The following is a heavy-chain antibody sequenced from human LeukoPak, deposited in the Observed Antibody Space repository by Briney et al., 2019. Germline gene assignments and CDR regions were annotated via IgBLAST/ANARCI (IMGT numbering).Heavy chain of an antibody. V-gene: IGHV3-30-3*01. CDR3: ARDGANWGSSTDY. CDR2: ISYDGSNK. CDR1: GFTFSTCA. Sequence: PGRSLRLSCAASGFTFSTCAMHWVRQAPGKGLEWVAVISYDGSNKYYADSVKGRFTISRDDSKSTLYLQMNSLRAEDTAVYYCARDGANWGSSTDYWGQGTLVTISS. J-gene: IGHJ4*02. D-gene: IGHD7-27*01.